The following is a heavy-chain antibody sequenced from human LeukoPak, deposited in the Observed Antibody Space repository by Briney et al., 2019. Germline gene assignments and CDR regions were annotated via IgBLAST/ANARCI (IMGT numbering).Heavy chain of an antibody. CDR1: GGSIASYSHY. CDR2: VFYNGGTT. Sequence: PSETLSLTCSVSGGSIASYSHYWGWIHQPPGKGLEWIGSVFYNGGTTYYHPSLKSRVTISVDTSKNQFSLRLSSVTAADTAVYYCARRGRDYYDMSRSNWFDSWGQGTLVIVSP. D-gene: IGHD3-22*01. J-gene: IGHJ5*01. V-gene: IGHV4-39*01. CDR3: ARRGRDYYDMSRSNWFDS.